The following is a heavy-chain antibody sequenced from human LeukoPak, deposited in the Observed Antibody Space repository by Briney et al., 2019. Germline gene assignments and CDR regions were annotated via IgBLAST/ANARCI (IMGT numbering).Heavy chain of an antibody. Sequence: SETLSLTCTVSGGSISSSSYYWGWIRQPPGKGLEWIGSIYYSGSTYYNPPLKSRVTISVDTSKNQVSLKLNSVTAADTAVYYCARALGAFDIWGQGTMVTVSS. CDR2: IYYSGST. CDR1: GGSISSSSYY. V-gene: IGHV4-39*07. J-gene: IGHJ3*02. CDR3: ARALGAFDI.